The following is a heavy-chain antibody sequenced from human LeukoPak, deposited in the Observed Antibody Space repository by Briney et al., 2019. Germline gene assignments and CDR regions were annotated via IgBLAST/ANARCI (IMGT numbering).Heavy chain of an antibody. CDR1: RFTFSSYW. Sequence: GGSLRLSCAASRFTFSSYWMHWVRQAPGKGLVWVSRINSDGSSTSYADSVKGRFTISRDNAKNTLYLQMNSLRAEDAAVYYCARGPPYYDFWSGYSDYWGQGTLVTVSS. J-gene: IGHJ4*02. CDR2: INSDGSST. CDR3: ARGPPYYDFWSGYSDY. V-gene: IGHV3-74*01. D-gene: IGHD3-3*01.